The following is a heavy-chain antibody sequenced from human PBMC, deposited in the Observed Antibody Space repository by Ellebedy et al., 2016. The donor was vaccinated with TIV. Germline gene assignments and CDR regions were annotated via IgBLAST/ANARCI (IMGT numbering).Heavy chain of an antibody. CDR3: ASLYSWSNFDY. CDR1: GFTFSSYW. V-gene: IGHV3-74*01. J-gene: IGHJ4*02. Sequence: PGGSLRLSCAASGFTFSSYWMHWVRQAPGRGLVCVSRINSDGSNTNYAASVKGRFTISRDNAKNTLYLQMNSLRAEDTAVYYCASLYSWSNFDYWGQGTLVTVSS. D-gene: IGHD6-13*01. CDR2: INSDGSNT.